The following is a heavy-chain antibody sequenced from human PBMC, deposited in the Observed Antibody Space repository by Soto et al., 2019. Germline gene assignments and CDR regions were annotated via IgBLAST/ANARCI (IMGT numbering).Heavy chain of an antibody. CDR3: VRDGTKTLRDWFDP. V-gene: IGHV4-34*01. Sequence: SDTLSLTCAVSCGSCTGYYSTCIRQPPWKGLEWIGEINHSGSTNYNPSLKSRVTISVDTSKKQFSLKLRSVTAADTAVYYCVRDGTKTLRDWFDPWGQGISVTVSS. D-gene: IGHD1-1*01. CDR2: INHSGST. J-gene: IGHJ5*02. CDR1: CGSCTGYY.